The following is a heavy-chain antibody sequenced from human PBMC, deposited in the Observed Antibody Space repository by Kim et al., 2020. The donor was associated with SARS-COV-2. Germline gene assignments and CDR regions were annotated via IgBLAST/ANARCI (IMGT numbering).Heavy chain of an antibody. CDR3: AKWVEGSSEILY. CDR2: ISGRGGST. CDR1: GFTFGSYA. Sequence: GGSLRLSCAASGFTFGSYAMTWVRQAPGKGLEWVSAISGRGGSTYYADSVKGRFTISRDNSKNTLSLQMNALRAEDTAIYYCAKWVEGSSEILYWGQGTLLTVSS. V-gene: IGHV3-23*01. D-gene: IGHD1-26*01. J-gene: IGHJ4*02.